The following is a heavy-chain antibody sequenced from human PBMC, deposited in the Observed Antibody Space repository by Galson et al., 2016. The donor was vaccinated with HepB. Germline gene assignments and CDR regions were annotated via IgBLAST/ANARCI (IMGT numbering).Heavy chain of an antibody. CDR1: GFTFSRFW. J-gene: IGHJ2*01. V-gene: IGHV3-7*03. Sequence: SLRLSCAASGFTFSRFWMSWVRQAPGKGLEWVANIKQDGSEKYYVDSVRGRFTISRDNAKNSVYLQMNSLRAEDTAVYYCARDSMDWNYDVWYFDLWGRGPLVTVSS. CDR3: ARDSMDWNYDVWYFDL. D-gene: IGHD1-7*01. CDR2: IKQDGSEK.